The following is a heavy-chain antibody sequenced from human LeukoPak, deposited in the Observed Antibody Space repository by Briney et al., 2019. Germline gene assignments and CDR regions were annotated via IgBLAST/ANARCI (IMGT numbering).Heavy chain of an antibody. CDR3: AREDGYSYGGFDL. D-gene: IGHD5-18*01. CDR1: GGTFSSYA. J-gene: IGHJ2*01. Sequence: SVKVSCKASGGTFSSYAISWVRQAPGQGPEWMGGIIPIFGTANYAQKFQGRVTITTDEATSTAYMELSSLRSEDTAVYYCAREDGYSYGGFDLWGRGTLVTVSS. V-gene: IGHV1-69*05. CDR2: IIPIFGTA.